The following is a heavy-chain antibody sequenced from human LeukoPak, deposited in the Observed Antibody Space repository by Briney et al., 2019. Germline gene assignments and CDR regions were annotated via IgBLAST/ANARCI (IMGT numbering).Heavy chain of an antibody. J-gene: IGHJ5*02. CDR2: ISGSGGST. CDR1: GFTFSSYA. D-gene: IGHD6-6*01. V-gene: IGHV3-23*01. CDR3: ARDNAAARLRRHWFDP. Sequence: GGSLRLSCAASGFTFSSYAMSWVRQAPGKGLEWVSAISGSGGSTYYADSVKGRFTISRDNSKNTLYLQMNSLRAEDTAVYYCARDNAAARLRRHWFDPWGQGTLVTVSS.